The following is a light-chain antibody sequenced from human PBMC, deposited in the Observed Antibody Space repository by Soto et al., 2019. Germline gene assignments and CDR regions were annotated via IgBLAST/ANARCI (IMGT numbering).Light chain of an antibody. CDR2: AAS. V-gene: IGKV3-20*01. J-gene: IGKJ2*01. CDR1: QSVTNNN. Sequence: EIVLTQSPGTLSLSPGERVTLSCRASQSVTNNNLAWFQQKPGQAPRLLIHAASTRAVGIPVRFSGGGSGTHFTRAISRLAPEDLAVYYCHPYGSAAYTFCQGTKLQMK. CDR3: HPYGSAAYT.